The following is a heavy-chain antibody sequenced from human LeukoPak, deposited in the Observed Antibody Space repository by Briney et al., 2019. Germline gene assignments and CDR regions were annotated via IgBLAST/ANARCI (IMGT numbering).Heavy chain of an antibody. CDR1: GFTFSSYS. Sequence: PGGSLRLSRAASGFTFSSYSMNWVRQAPGKGLEWVSSISSSSNYIYYADSLKGRFTISRDNAKNSLYLQMNSLRAEDTAVYYCARDSKVVGAAPFDSWGQGTLVTVSS. D-gene: IGHD2-15*01. CDR3: ARDSKVVGAAPFDS. J-gene: IGHJ4*02. V-gene: IGHV3-21*01. CDR2: ISSSSNYI.